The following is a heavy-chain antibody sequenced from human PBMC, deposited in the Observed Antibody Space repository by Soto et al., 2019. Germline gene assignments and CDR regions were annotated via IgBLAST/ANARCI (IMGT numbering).Heavy chain of an antibody. J-gene: IGHJ4*02. V-gene: IGHV1-8*01. D-gene: IGHD1-1*01. CDR3: ARFVRDQLPTMEY. CDR1: GYTFINYD. Sequence: QVQLVQSGAEVKKPGASVRVSCKASGYTFINYDINWVRQATGQGLEWMGWMNPSNGNTGYAQKFQGRVTMTGDTSISTAYMELSSLTSADKAVYYCARFVRDQLPTMEYWGQGALVTVSS. CDR2: MNPSNGNT.